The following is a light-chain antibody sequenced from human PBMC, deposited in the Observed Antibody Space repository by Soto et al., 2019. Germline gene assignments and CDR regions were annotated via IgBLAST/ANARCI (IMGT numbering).Light chain of an antibody. Sequence: EIAMTQSPYTLSVSPGDRATLSCRASQGVRSDLAWYQQKAGQSPRLLIYGASTRAAETPARFSGSGSETEFTLTISSLQSEDFAVYYCQQYSKWPLPFGGGTKVDIK. J-gene: IGKJ4*01. CDR2: GAS. CDR1: QGVRSD. CDR3: QQYSKWPLP. V-gene: IGKV3-15*01.